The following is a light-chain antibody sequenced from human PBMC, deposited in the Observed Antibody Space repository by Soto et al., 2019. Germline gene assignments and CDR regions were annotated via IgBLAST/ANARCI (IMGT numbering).Light chain of an antibody. CDR1: QAITGTY. CDR2: GAS. V-gene: IGKV3-20*01. CDR3: QQYGRSKRWT. J-gene: IGKJ1*01. Sequence: EVVLTQSPGTLSLSPGERATLSCRASQAITGTYLAWYQQKPGQAPRLLIHGASTRATGVPDRFSGGGTGTDFSLNSSRLEPEDFAVYYCQQYGRSKRWTFGQGTKIEV.